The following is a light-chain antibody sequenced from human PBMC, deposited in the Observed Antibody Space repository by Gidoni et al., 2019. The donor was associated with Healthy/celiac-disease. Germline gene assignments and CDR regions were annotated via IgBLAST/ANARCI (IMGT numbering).Light chain of an antibody. CDR3: QQYNNWPPLT. CDR1: QSVNSN. J-gene: IGKJ4*01. V-gene: IGKV3-15*01. Sequence: DIVMTQSPATLSVSPGERATLSCRASQSVNSNLAWYQQKPGQAPRLLIYGASTRATGIPARFSGSGSGTEFTLTISSLQSEDFAVYYCQQYNNWPPLTFGGGTKVEIK. CDR2: GAS.